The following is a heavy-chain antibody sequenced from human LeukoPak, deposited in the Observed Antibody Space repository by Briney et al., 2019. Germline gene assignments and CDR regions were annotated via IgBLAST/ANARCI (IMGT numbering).Heavy chain of an antibody. CDR3: ARPSRAESGYSNFDC. V-gene: IGHV3-23*01. J-gene: IGHJ4*02. Sequence: GGSLRLSCAASGFTFSSYAMSWVRQAPGKGLEWVSAISGSGGSTYYADSVKGRSTISRDNAKNSLYLHMSSLTAADTAVYYCARPSRAESGYSNFDCWGQGTLVTVSS. D-gene: IGHD3-3*01. CDR1: GFTFSSYA. CDR2: ISGSGGST.